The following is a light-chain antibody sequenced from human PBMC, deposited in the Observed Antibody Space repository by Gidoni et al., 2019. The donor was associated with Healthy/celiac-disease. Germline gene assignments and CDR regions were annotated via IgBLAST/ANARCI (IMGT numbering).Light chain of an antibody. Sequence: TITCRASQSISSWLAWYQQKPGKAPKLLIYKASSLESGVPSRFSGSGSGTEFTLTISSLQPDDFATYYCQQYNSYSALTFGGGTKVEIK. V-gene: IGKV1-5*03. CDR2: KAS. J-gene: IGKJ4*01. CDR3: QQYNSYSALT. CDR1: QSISSW.